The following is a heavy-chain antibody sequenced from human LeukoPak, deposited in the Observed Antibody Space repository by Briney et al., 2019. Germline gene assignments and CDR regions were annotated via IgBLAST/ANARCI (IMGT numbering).Heavy chain of an antibody. D-gene: IGHD1-26*01. CDR1: GGSFSGYY. Sequence: SETLSLTCAVYGGSFSGYYWSWIRQPPGKGLEWIGEINHSGSTNHNPSLKSRVTISVDTPKNQFSLKLSSVTAADTAVYYCARDISQWELLGGYYFDYWGQGTLVTVSS. V-gene: IGHV4-34*01. CDR3: ARDISQWELLGGYYFDY. CDR2: INHSGST. J-gene: IGHJ4*02.